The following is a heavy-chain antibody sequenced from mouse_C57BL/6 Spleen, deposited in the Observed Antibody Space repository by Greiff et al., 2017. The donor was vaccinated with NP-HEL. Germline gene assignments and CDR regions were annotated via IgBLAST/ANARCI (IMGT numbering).Heavy chain of an antibody. V-gene: IGHV5-17*01. CDR3: ARPLTGRHAMDY. Sequence: DVKLVESGGGLVKPGPSLKLSSAHSCPPFLSSFLPFFLPSPYNGLEWVAYISSGSSTIYYADTVKGRFTISRDNAKNTLFLQMTSLRSEDTAMYYCARPLTGRHAMDYWGQGTSVTVSS. CDR2: ISSGSSTI. CDR1: CPPFLSSF. D-gene: IGHD4-1*01. J-gene: IGHJ4*01.